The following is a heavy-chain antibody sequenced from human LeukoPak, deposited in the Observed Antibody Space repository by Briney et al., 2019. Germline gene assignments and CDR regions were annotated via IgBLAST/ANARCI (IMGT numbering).Heavy chain of an antibody. D-gene: IGHD3-10*01. CDR1: GFSFDDYG. J-gene: IGHJ4*02. CDR3: ARVVYGSGTYFDF. CDR2: INWNGIST. V-gene: IGHV3-20*01. Sequence: GGSLRLSCAASGFSFDDYGMSWVRLVTGKGLEWVAGINWNGISTGYTESVKGRFTISRDNAKNSLYLQMSSLRVEDTAFYHCARVVYGSGTYFDFWGRGTQVTVSS.